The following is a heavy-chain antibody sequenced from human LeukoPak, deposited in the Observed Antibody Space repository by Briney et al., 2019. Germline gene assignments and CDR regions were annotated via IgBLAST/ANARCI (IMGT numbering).Heavy chain of an antibody. D-gene: IGHD6-19*01. CDR2: IYYSGST. J-gene: IGHJ1*01. CDR1: GGSISSYY. CDR3: ASDPIYSSGWYSLGYFQH. V-gene: IGHV4-59*08. Sequence: SETLSLTCTVSGGSISSYYWSWIRQPPGKGLEWIGYIYYSGSTNYNPSLKSRVTISVDTSKNQFSLKLSSVTAADTAVYYCASDPIYSSGWYSLGYFQHWGQGTLVTVSS.